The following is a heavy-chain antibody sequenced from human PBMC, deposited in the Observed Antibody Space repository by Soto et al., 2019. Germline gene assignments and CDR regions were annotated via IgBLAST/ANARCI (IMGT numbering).Heavy chain of an antibody. J-gene: IGHJ6*02. CDR1: GFTFSIYG. Sequence: PGGSLRLSCAASGFTFSIYGIHWVRQAPGRGLEWVALISYDGMNEYYGDSVKGRFTISRDNSKNTLYLKMDSLRTEDTAVYSCATLAAARPGLDVWGQGTAVTVSS. CDR2: ISYDGMNE. CDR3: ATLAAARPGLDV. D-gene: IGHD6-13*01. V-gene: IGHV3-30*03.